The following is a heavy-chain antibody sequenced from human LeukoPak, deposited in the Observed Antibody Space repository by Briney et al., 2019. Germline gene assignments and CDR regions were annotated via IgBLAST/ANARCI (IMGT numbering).Heavy chain of an antibody. Sequence: PGGSLRLSCAASGFTFSSYAMSWVRQAPGKGLKWVSTIGNSGGTYYADSVKGRFTMSRDQSKNTLFLQMNSLRADDTAMYYCAKDKYSAWGQGTLVTVSS. CDR1: GFTFSSYA. D-gene: IGHD5-12*01. CDR2: IGNSGGT. CDR3: AKDKYSA. V-gene: IGHV3-23*01. J-gene: IGHJ5*02.